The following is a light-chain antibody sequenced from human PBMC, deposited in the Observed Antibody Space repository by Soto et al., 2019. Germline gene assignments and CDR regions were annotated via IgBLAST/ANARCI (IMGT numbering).Light chain of an antibody. Sequence: DIQVAQSPSSLTASVGDRVTISCRTSQRISTYLNWYQQKSGRAPTLLIYDSFTLQHGVPSRFRGSGSGTEFTLSISNLQPDDSATYFCQQSFTPPRTFGRGTRLEIK. V-gene: IGKV1-39*01. CDR1: QRISTY. CDR2: DSF. CDR3: QQSFTPPRT. J-gene: IGKJ2*01.